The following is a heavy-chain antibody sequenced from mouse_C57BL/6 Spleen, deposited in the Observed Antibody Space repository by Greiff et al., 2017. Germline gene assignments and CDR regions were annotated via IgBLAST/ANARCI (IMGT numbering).Heavy chain of an antibody. Sequence: EVQLQQSGPELVKPGASVKMSCKASGYTFTDYNMHWVKQSHGKSLEWIGYINPNNGGTSYNQKFKGKATLTVNKSSSTAYMELRSLTSEDSAVYYCAVSNYGAWFAYWGQGTLVTVSA. V-gene: IGHV1-22*01. D-gene: IGHD2-5*01. J-gene: IGHJ3*01. CDR1: GYTFTDYN. CDR3: AVSNYGAWFAY. CDR2: INPNNGGT.